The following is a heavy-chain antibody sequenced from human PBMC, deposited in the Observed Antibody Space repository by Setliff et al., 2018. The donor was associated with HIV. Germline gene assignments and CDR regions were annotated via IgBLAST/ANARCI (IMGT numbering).Heavy chain of an antibody. CDR3: ARDRGYRSAWSYYGMDV. V-gene: IGHV3-30-3*01. J-gene: IGHJ6*02. CDR1: GLTFSTHA. D-gene: IGHD6-19*01. CDR2: ISYDGTNK. Sequence: GSLRLSCAASGLTFSTHAIHWVRQAPGKGLEWVAVISYDGTNKYYGDSVKGRFTISRDNSKKTLYLQMNSLSGDDTAVYYCARDRGYRSAWSYYGMDVWGQGTTVTVSS.